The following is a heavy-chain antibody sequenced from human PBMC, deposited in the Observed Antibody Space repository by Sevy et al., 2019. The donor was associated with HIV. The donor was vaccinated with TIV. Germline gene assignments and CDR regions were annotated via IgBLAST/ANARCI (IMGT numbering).Heavy chain of an antibody. Sequence: ASVKVSCEASGYTFTTSGINWVRQAPGQGLEWMGWISGYTENTKYAQKFQDRLTLTIDTSTSTAYMDLRSLRSGDTGVCYCERDWNHTADYDSCAMKRGYYFDFWGQGTLVTVSS. J-gene: IGHJ4*02. CDR3: ERDWNHTADYDSCAMKRGYYFDF. CDR1: GYTFTTSG. V-gene: IGHV1-18*01. D-gene: IGHD3-22*01. CDR2: ISGYTENT.